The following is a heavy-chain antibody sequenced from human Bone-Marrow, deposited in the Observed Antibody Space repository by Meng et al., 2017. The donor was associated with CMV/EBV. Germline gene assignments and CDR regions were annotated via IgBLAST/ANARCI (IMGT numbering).Heavy chain of an antibody. D-gene: IGHD5-18*01. CDR1: GGSISRGDYC. V-gene: IGHV4-30-4*08. CDR2: IYYSGST. Sequence: SETLSLTCTVSGGSISRGDYCWSWIRQPPGKGLEWIGYIYYSGSTSYNPSLKSRVTISVDTSKNQFSLTLSSVTAADTAVYYCARRGYSYGDGMDVWGQGTTVTVSS. CDR3: ARRGYSYGDGMDV. J-gene: IGHJ6*02.